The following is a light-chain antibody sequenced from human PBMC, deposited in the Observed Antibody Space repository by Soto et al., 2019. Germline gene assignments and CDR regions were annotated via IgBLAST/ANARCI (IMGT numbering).Light chain of an antibody. CDR1: SSNIGADYD. Sequence: QSALTQPPSVSGAPGQRVTISCSGTSSNIGADYDVHWYQQLPGTAPKLLIFDYSIRPSGVPDRFSASKSGTSASLAITGLQAEDEADYYCQVWDSSSEHVVFGGGTKLTVL. CDR2: DYS. CDR3: QVWDSSSEHVV. J-gene: IGLJ2*01. V-gene: IGLV1-40*01.